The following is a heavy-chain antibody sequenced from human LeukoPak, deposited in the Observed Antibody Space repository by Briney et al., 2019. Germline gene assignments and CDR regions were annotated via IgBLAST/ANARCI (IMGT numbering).Heavy chain of an antibody. J-gene: IGHJ3*02. CDR2: IIPIFGTT. D-gene: IGHD1-26*01. Sequence: SVKVSCKASGGTFSSYAISWVRQAPGQGLEWMGGIIPIFGTTNYAQKFQGRVTITADESTSTAYMELSSLRSEDTAVYYCARETRSGSYWKAWRFDIWGQGTMVTVSS. V-gene: IGHV1-69*13. CDR3: ARETRSGSYWKAWRFDI. CDR1: GGTFSSYA.